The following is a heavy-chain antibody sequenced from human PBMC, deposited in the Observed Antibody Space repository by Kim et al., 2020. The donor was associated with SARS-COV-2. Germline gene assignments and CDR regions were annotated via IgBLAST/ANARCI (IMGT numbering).Heavy chain of an antibody. J-gene: IGHJ4*02. V-gene: IGHV4-39*01. CDR1: GGSISSSSYY. CDR2: IYYSGST. D-gene: IGHD3-10*01. Sequence: SETLSLTCTVSGGSISSSSYYWGWIRQPPGKGLEWIGSIYYSGSTYYNPSLKSRFTISVDTSKNQFSLKLSSVTAADTAVYYCARHLRAPRSYYCGSGSQYYFDYWGQGTLVTVSS. CDR3: ARHLRAPRSYYCGSGSQYYFDY.